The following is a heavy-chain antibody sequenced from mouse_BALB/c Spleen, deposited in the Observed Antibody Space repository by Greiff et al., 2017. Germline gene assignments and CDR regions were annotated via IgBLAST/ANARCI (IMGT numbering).Heavy chain of an antibody. V-gene: IGHV5-6-5*01. J-gene: IGHJ4*01. CDR3: ARTMIKGAMDY. CDR2: ISSGGST. D-gene: IGHD2-4*01. Sequence: EVKLMESGGGLVKPGGSLKLSCAASGFTFSSYAMSWVRQTPEKRLEWVASISSGGSTYYPDSVKGRFTISRDNARNILYLQMSSLRSEDTAMYYCARTMIKGAMDYWGQGTSVTVSS. CDR1: GFTFSSYA.